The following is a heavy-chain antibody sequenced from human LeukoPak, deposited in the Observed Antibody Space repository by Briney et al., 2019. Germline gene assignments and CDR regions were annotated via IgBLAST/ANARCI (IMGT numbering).Heavy chain of an antibody. D-gene: IGHD5-12*01. Sequence: GRSLRLSCAASGFTFSSYGMHWVRQAPGKGLELVAVISYDGSNKYYADSVKGRFTISRDNSKNTLYLQMNSLRAEDTAVYYCAKDLSWLPAPGYYYYGMDVWGQGTTVTVSS. J-gene: IGHJ6*02. CDR3: AKDLSWLPAPGYYYYGMDV. CDR2: ISYDGSNK. CDR1: GFTFSSYG. V-gene: IGHV3-30*18.